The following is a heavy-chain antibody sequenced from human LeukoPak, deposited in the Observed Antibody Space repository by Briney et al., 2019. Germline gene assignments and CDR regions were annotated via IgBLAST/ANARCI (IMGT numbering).Heavy chain of an antibody. CDR3: AKNLGYSLDY. CDR1: GFTFSSYS. Sequence: PGGSLTLSCAASGFTFSSYSMRWVRQAPGKGLEWVAAISGSSSGTFYADSVKGRLTISRDNSKNTLYLEMNSLRAEDTAVYYCAKNLGYSLDYWGQGTLVTVSS. CDR2: ISGSSSGT. V-gene: IGHV3-23*01. D-gene: IGHD2-15*01. J-gene: IGHJ4*02.